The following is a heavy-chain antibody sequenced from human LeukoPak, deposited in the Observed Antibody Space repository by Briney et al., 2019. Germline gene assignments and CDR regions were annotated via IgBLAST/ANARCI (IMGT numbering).Heavy chain of an antibody. Sequence: GGSLRLSCAASGFTFSDAWMSWVRQAPGKGLEWVGRIKRKTDGGTTDYAAPVKGRFTISRDDSKNTLYLQMNSLRAEDTAVYYCAKDRDGTTIPPYYYYYYGMDVWGQGTTVTVSS. V-gene: IGHV3-15*01. CDR3: AKDRDGTTIPPYYYYYYGMDV. D-gene: IGHD3-3*01. J-gene: IGHJ6*02. CDR1: GFTFSDAW. CDR2: IKRKTDGGTT.